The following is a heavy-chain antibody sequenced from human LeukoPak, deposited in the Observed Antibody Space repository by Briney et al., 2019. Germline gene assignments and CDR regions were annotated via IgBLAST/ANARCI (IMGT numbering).Heavy chain of an antibody. V-gene: IGHV3-30*02. CDR1: GFTFSNYG. J-gene: IGHJ4*02. CDR2: IRYDGSNT. Sequence: GGSLRLSCSASGFTFSNYGMHWARQAPGKGLEWVAFIRYDGSNTYYADSVKGRFTISRDNSKNTLFLQMSSLRAEDAALYYCASDGRRSGSYSNYFDYWGQGTLVTVSS. D-gene: IGHD3-10*01. CDR3: ASDGRRSGSYSNYFDY.